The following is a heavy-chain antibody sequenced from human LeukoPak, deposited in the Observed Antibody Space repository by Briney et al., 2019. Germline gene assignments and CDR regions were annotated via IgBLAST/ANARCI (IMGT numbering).Heavy chain of an antibody. CDR2: ISSSGSTI. V-gene: IGHV3-48*04. D-gene: IGHD3-10*01. CDR1: GFTFSSYS. J-gene: IGHJ6*03. Sequence: PGGSLRLSCAASGFTFSSYSMNWVRQAPGKGLEWVSYISSSGSTIYYADSVKGRFTISRDNAKNSLYLQMNSLRAEDTAVYYCARGSNYGSGSYIYYYYYMNVWGKGTTVTISS. CDR3: ARGSNYGSGSYIYYYYYMNV.